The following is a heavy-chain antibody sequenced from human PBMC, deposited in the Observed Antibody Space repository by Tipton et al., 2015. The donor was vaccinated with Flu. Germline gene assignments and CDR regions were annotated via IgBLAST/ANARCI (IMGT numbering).Heavy chain of an antibody. J-gene: IGHJ4*02. CDR3: ARDLGGEWELLPGDY. V-gene: IGHV3-48*03. Sequence: SLRLSCAASGFTFSSYEMNWVRQAPGKGPEWVSYISSSGSTIYYADSVKGRFTISRDNAKNSLYLQMNSLRAEDTAVYYCARDLGGEWELLPGDYWGQGTLVTVSS. D-gene: IGHD1-26*01. CDR2: ISSSGSTI. CDR1: GFTFSSYE.